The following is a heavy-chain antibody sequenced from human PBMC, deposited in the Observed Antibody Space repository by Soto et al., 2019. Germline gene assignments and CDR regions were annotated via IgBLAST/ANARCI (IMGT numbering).Heavy chain of an antibody. Sequence: GESLKISCKGSGYSFTSYWIGWVRQMPGKGLEWMGIIYPGDSDTRYSPSFQGQGTISADKSISTAYLQWSSLKASDTAMYYCARHWGDYGAYVGFSYYYYGMVVWGQGTTVTVSS. V-gene: IGHV5-51*01. CDR1: GYSFTSYW. CDR3: ARHWGDYGAYVGFSYYYYGMVV. CDR2: IYPGDSDT. J-gene: IGHJ6*02. D-gene: IGHD4-17*01.